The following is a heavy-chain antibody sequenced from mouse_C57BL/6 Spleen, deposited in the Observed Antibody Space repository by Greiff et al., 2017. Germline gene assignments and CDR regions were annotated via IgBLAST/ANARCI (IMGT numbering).Heavy chain of an antibody. J-gene: IGHJ2*01. CDR3: ARSDYYGSSDYFDY. Sequence: QVQLQQPGAELVMPGASVKLSCKASGYTFTSYWMHWVKQRPGQGLEWIGEIDPSDSYTNYNQKFKGKSTLTVDKSSSTAYMQLSSLTSEDAAVYDCARSDYYGSSDYFDYWGQGTTLTVSS. D-gene: IGHD1-1*01. CDR1: GYTFTSYW. CDR2: IDPSDSYT. V-gene: IGHV1-69*01.